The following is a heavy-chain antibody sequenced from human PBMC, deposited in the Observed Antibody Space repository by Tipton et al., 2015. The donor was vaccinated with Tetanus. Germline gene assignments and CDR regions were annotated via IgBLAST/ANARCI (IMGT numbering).Heavy chain of an antibody. V-gene: IGHV4-34*01. D-gene: IGHD6-19*01. J-gene: IGHJ6*02. Sequence: TLSLTCTVSGGSSSSFYWSWIRQAPGKGLEWIGEINQRGGISYNPSLKSRVSISVDTSRNQFFLNLTTVSAADSAVYYCARLILGRSKEVAGIRYYYYYGLDVWGQGTTVTVTS. CDR1: GGSSSSFY. CDR2: INQRGGI. CDR3: ARLILGRSKEVAGIRYYYYYGLDV.